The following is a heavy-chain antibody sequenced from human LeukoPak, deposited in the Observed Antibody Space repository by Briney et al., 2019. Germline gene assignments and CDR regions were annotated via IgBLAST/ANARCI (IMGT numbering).Heavy chain of an antibody. Sequence: GGSLRLSCAASGFTFSSYAMHWVRQAPGKGLEWVAVISYDGSNKYYADSVKGRFTISRDNSKNTLYLQMNSLRAEDTAVYYCARDGRDGYNEGWTRRPRPFDYWGQGTLVTVSS. CDR2: ISYDGSNK. CDR1: GFTFSSYA. J-gene: IGHJ4*02. D-gene: IGHD5-24*01. V-gene: IGHV3-30-3*01. CDR3: ARDGRDGYNEGWTRRPRPFDY.